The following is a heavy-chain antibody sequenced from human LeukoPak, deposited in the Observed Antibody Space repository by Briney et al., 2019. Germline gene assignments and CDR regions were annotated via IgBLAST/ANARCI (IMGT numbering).Heavy chain of an antibody. CDR1: GYTFTGYY. CDR2: INPNSGGT. V-gene: IGHV1-2*02. CDR3: ARWYSSSSGNWFDP. D-gene: IGHD6-6*01. Sequence: ASVKVSCKASGYTFTGYYMHWVRQAPGQGLEWMGWINPNSGGTNYAQKFQGRVTMTRDTSISTAYMELSRLRSDDTAVYYCARWYSSSSGNWFDPWGQGTLATVSS. J-gene: IGHJ5*02.